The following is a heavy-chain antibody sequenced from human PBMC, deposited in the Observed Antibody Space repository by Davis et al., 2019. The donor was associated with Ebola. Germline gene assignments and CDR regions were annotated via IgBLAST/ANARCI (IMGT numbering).Heavy chain of an antibody. D-gene: IGHD6-13*01. V-gene: IGHV4-39*01. CDR3: ASAYSSSWCDY. Sequence: PSETLSLTCTVSGGSISSYYWGWIRQPPGKGLEWIGSIYYSGSTYYNPSLKSRVTISVDTSKNQFSLKLSSVTAADTAVYYCASAYSSSWCDYWGQGTLVTVSS. J-gene: IGHJ4*02. CDR1: GGSISSYY. CDR2: IYYSGST.